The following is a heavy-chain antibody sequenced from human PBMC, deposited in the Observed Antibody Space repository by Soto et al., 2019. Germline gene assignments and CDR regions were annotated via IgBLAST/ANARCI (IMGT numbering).Heavy chain of an antibody. CDR1: GFIVSSNY. CDR3: ARASTYGSPWYYGMDV. V-gene: IGHV3-53*01. D-gene: IGHD3-10*01. J-gene: IGHJ6*02. Sequence: GGSLRLSCAASGFIVSSNYMSWVRQGPGRGLEWVSVIYSGGSTYYADSVKGRFTISRDNSKNTLYLQMNSLRAEDTAVYYCARASTYGSPWYYGMDVWGQGTTVTASS. CDR2: IYSGGST.